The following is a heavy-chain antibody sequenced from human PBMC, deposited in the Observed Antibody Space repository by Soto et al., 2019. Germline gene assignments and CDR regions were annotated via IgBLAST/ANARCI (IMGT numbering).Heavy chain of an antibody. CDR1: GFTFSSYA. Sequence: GGSLRLSCAASGFTFSSYAMSWVRQAPGKGLEWVSAISGSGGSTYYADSVKGRFTISRDNYKNTLYLQMNSLRAEDTAVYYCAKVGVRRSSSVVLDYWGQGALVTLSS. D-gene: IGHD6-6*01. V-gene: IGHV3-23*01. J-gene: IGHJ4*02. CDR2: ISGSGGST. CDR3: AKVGVRRSSSVVLDY.